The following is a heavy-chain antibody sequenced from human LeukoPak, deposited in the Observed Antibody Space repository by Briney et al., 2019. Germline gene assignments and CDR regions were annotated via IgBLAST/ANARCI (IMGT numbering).Heavy chain of an antibody. Sequence: GGSPRLSCAASGFTFSSYAMHWVRQAPGKGLEWVAVISYDGSNKYYADSVKGRFTISRDNTKNTVYVLMNSLRAEDTAVYYCAKGTDDIVVVSDVPFDYWGQGTLVTVSS. D-gene: IGHD2-2*01. CDR2: ISYDGSNK. CDR3: AKGTDDIVVVSDVPFDY. V-gene: IGHV3-30*04. CDR1: GFTFSSYA. J-gene: IGHJ4*02.